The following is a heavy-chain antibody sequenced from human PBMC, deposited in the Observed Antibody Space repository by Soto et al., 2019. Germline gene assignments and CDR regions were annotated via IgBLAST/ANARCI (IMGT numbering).Heavy chain of an antibody. CDR3: AATDYGDPPFDF. CDR2: IYYSGST. CDR1: GGSISSSSYY. Sequence: PSETLSLTCTVSGGSISSSSYYWGWIRQPPGKGLEWIGSIYYSGSTYYNPSLKSRSTISRDNSKNTLYLQMNSLRPEDTAVYYCAATDYGDPPFDFWGQGTLVTVSS. D-gene: IGHD4-17*01. V-gene: IGHV4-39*01. J-gene: IGHJ4*02.